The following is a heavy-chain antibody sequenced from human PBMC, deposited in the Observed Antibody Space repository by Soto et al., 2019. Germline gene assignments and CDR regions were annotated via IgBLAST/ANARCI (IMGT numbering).Heavy chain of an antibody. CDR1: GSSIISNSYY. Sequence: SETLSLTCAVSGSSIISNSYYWGWIRQPPGQGLEWIASIFHSGSTYYNPSLKGRVTMSVDTSKNQFSLSLASVTAADTSVYYCARVPGPWGQGTLVTVSS. CDR2: IFHSGST. CDR3: ARVPGP. J-gene: IGHJ5*02. V-gene: IGHV4-39*02.